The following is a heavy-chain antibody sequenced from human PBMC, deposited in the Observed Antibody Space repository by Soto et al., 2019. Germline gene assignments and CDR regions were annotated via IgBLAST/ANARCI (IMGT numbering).Heavy chain of an antibody. V-gene: IGHV1-69*04. CDR3: ARERLANYYDSSGYYYSQYFQH. D-gene: IGHD3-22*01. J-gene: IGHJ1*01. CDR1: GGSFSSYT. CDR2: IIPILGVA. Sequence: GASVKVSCKASGGSFSSYTISWVRQAPGQGLEWMGRIIPILGVANYAQKFQGRVTITADKSTSTAYMELSSLRSEDTAVYYCARERLANYYDSSGYYYSQYFQHWGQGTLVTVSS.